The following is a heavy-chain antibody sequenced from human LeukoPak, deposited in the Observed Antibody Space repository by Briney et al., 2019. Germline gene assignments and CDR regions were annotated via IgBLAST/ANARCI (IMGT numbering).Heavy chain of an antibody. V-gene: IGHV3-74*01. CDR3: ARELSLSTSRHLDY. J-gene: IGHJ4*02. D-gene: IGHD2/OR15-2a*01. CDR1: GFTFSNYW. Sequence: GGSLRLSCAASGFTFSNYWMHWVRQAPGKGLVWVSRINIEESGTNYADSVKGRFTISRDNAKNTLYLQMNSLRGDDTAVYYCARELSLSTSRHLDYWGQGTLVTVSS. CDR2: INIEESGT.